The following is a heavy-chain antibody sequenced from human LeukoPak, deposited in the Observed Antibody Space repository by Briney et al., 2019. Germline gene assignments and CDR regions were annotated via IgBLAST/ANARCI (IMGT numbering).Heavy chain of an antibody. Sequence: GESLKISCKGSGYTFADYWFGWVRQLPGKGLEWIGIMHPGDSDIRYSPSFQGQVTISADKSINTAYLQWNSLKASDTATYYCARIIRGVLIAAFDLWGQGTVVTVSS. CDR2: MHPGDSDI. J-gene: IGHJ3*01. CDR3: ARIIRGVLIAAFDL. V-gene: IGHV5-51*01. CDR1: GYTFADYW. D-gene: IGHD3-10*01.